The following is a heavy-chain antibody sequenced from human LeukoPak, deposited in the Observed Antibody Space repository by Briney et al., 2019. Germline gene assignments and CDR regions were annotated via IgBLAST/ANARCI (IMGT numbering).Heavy chain of an antibody. D-gene: IGHD6-19*01. CDR3: AKDSGIAVAGRYFDY. J-gene: IGHJ4*02. Sequence: ASVKVSCKASGYTFTSYYMHWVRQAPGQGLEWMGIINPRGGSTSYAQKFQGRVTMTRDTSTSTVYMELSSLRAEDTALYYCAKDSGIAVAGRYFDYWGQGTLVTVSS. CDR1: GYTFTSYY. V-gene: IGHV1-46*01. CDR2: INPRGGST.